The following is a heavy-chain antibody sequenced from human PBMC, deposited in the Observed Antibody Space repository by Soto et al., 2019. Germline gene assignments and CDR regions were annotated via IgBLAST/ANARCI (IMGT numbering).Heavy chain of an antibody. CDR3: AYSSTPFDY. V-gene: IGHV3-74*01. J-gene: IGHJ4*02. Sequence: PGGSLRLSCVASGFTFSSYWMHWVRQAPGKGLVWVSRIKSDGSGTYYADSVKGRFTISRDNSKNTLYLQMNSLRAEDTAVYYCAYSSTPFDYWGQGTLVTVSS. CDR2: IKSDGSGT. CDR1: GFTFSSYW. D-gene: IGHD6-13*01.